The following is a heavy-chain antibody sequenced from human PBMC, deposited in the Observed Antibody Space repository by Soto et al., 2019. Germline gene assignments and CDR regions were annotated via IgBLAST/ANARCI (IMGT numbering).Heavy chain of an antibody. CDR1: GFSLSDPGMC. CDR2: IDWDDDK. J-gene: IGHJ6*02. CDR3: ARIRVDTAMYFNNYGMDV. D-gene: IGHD5-18*01. Sequence: ESGPTLVNPTQTLTLTCTLSGFSLSDPGMCVSWVRQPPGKALEWLALIDWDDDKYYTTSLKTRLTIAKDTSKNQVILTMTNVAPVDTATYYCARIRVDTAMYFNNYGMDVWGQGTTVTVPS. V-gene: IGHV2-70*20.